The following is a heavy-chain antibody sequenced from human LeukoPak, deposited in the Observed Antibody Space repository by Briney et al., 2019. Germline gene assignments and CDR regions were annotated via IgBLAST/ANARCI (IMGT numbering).Heavy chain of an antibody. Sequence: VASVKVSCKASGGTFSSYAISWVRQAPGQGLEWMGGIIPIFGTANYAQKFQGRVTITADKSTSTAYMELSSLRSEDTAMYYCARGCCSGGSCDGFDYWGQGTLVTVSS. V-gene: IGHV1-69*06. D-gene: IGHD2-15*01. CDR1: GGTFSSYA. J-gene: IGHJ4*02. CDR2: IIPIFGTA. CDR3: ARGCCSGGSCDGFDY.